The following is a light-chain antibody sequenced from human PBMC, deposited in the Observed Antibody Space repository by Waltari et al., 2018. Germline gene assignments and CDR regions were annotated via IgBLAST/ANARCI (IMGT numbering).Light chain of an antibody. J-gene: IGLJ1*01. V-gene: IGLV3-21*01. CDR2: YDS. CDR3: QVWDANTDPGV. Sequence: SYVLTQPPSVAAAPGETARVTCGGNTIERKSVHWYQQKPGQAPVLVISYDSDRPSGSPERFSGSNSGDTATLTISRVEAGDEADYYCQVWDANTDPGVFGTGTEVTVL. CDR1: TIERKS.